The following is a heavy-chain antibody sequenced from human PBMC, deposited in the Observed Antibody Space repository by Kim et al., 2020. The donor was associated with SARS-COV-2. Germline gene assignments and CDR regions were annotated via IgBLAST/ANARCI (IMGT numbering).Heavy chain of an antibody. CDR3: ARHSDYDYIWGSYRLDYDY. J-gene: IGHJ4*02. D-gene: IGHD3-16*02. Sequence: GRFTISRDNSKNTLYLQMNSLRAEDTAVYYCARHSDYDYIWGSYRLDYDYWGQGTLVTVSS. V-gene: IGHV3-53*01.